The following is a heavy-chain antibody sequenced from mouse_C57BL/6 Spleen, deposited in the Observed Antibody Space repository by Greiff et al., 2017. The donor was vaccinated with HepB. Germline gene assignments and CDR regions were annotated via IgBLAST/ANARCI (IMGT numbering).Heavy chain of an antibody. CDR3: TRGGGKLYGSSTWFAY. D-gene: IGHD1-1*01. CDR2: IYPGNSDT. CDR1: GYTFTSYW. Sequence: EVQLQQSGTVLARPGASVKMSCKTSGYTFTSYWMHWVKQRPGQGLEWIGAIYPGNSDTSYNQKFKGKAKLTAVTSASTAYMELSSLTNEDSAVYYCTRGGGKLYGSSTWFAYWGQGTLVTVSA. V-gene: IGHV1-5*01. J-gene: IGHJ3*01.